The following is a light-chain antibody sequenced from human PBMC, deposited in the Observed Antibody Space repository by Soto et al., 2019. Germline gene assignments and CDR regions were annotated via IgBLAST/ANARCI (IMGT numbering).Light chain of an antibody. CDR1: QTVRNNY. CDR3: QQFSSYPLT. Sequence: EFVLTHSPGTLALSPCEGATLSCSASQTVRNNYLAWYQQKPGQAPRLLIYDASSRATGIPDRFSGGGSGTDFTLTISRLEPEDFAVYYCQQFSSYPLTFGGGTKVDI. V-gene: IGKV3-20*01. J-gene: IGKJ4*01. CDR2: DAS.